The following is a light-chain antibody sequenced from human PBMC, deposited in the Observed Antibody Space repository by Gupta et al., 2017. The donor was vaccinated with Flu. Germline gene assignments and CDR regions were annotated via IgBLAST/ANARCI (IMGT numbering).Light chain of an antibody. CDR1: QSVSSSY. CDR2: GAS. CDR3: QQDGSSPRT. V-gene: IGKV3-20*01. Sequence: EIVLTQSPGTLSLSPGERATLSCRASQSVSSSYLAWYQQKPGQAPRLLIYGASSRATGIPDRFSGSGSGTEFTLTISRLDPEDFAVYYCQQDGSSPRTFGQGTKVEIK. J-gene: IGKJ1*01.